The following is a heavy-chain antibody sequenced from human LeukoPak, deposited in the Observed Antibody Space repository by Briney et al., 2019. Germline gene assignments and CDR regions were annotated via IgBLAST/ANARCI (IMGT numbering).Heavy chain of an antibody. Sequence: PGGSLRLSCAASGFTFSSYEMNWVRQAPGKGLEWVSYISSSGSTIFYADSVKGRFTISRDNAKNSLYLQMNSLRAEDTAVYYCARESYDILTGYYNTPFDYWGQGTLVPVSS. V-gene: IGHV3-48*03. CDR1: GFTFSSYE. J-gene: IGHJ4*02. CDR3: ARESYDILTGYYNTPFDY. D-gene: IGHD3-9*01. CDR2: ISSSGSTI.